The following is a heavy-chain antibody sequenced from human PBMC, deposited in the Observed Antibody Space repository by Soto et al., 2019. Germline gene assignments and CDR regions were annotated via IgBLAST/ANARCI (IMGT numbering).Heavy chain of an antibody. Sequence: SETLSLTCTVSGGSISSGDYYWSWIRQPPGKGLEWIGYIYYSGSTYYNPSLKSRVTISVDTSKNQFSLKLSSVTAADTAVYYCAREERGGLSDYWGQGTLVTVSS. D-gene: IGHD3-10*01. CDR3: AREERGGLSDY. J-gene: IGHJ4*02. V-gene: IGHV4-30-4*01. CDR1: GGSISSGDYY. CDR2: IYYSGST.